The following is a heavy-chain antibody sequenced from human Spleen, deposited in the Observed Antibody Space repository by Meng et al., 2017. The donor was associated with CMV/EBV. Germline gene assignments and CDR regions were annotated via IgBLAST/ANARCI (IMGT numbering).Heavy chain of an antibody. CDR2: IIPIFDKT. D-gene: IGHD6-13*01. CDR3: ARDLLWEGRAVADPNDTFDI. J-gene: IGHJ3*02. V-gene: IGHV1-69*06. Sequence: SVKVSCKASGGTFNSYAITWVRQAPGQGLEWMGGIIPIFDKTNYAQKFQGRVTITADRSTRTAYMELSSLRSEDTAVYYCARDLLWEGRAVADPNDTFDIWGQGTMVTVSS. CDR1: GGTFNSYA.